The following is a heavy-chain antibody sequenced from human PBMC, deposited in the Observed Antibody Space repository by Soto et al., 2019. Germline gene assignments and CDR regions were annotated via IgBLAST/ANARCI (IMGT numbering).Heavy chain of an antibody. V-gene: IGHV4-59*01. CDR3: AKYRRTDAEGYTFDY. Sequence: SGTPSPSLSVSGGSLPGSHCGWVPEPPGKGLEWIGYIYYSGSTNFNPSLKSRVTMSVDTARNQFSLRLSSVTAADTAVYFCAKYRRTDAEGYTFDYWGQGALVTVSS. CDR1: GGSLPGSH. D-gene: IGHD2-15*01. J-gene: IGHJ4*02. CDR2: IYYSGST.